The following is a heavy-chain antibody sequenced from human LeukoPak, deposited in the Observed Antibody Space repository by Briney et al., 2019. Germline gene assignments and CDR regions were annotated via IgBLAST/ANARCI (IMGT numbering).Heavy chain of an antibody. CDR1: GGSFSGYY. CDR2: INHSGST. J-gene: IGHJ6*02. V-gene: IGHV4-34*01. Sequence: SETLSLTCTVYGGSFSGYYWSWIRQPPGKGLEWIGEINHSGSTTYNPSLKSRVTISGDTSKNQFSLKLSSVTAADTGVYYCARGRKRITMIVVVTPHHWMDVWGQGTTVTVYS. D-gene: IGHD3-22*01. CDR3: ARGRKRITMIVVVTPHHWMDV.